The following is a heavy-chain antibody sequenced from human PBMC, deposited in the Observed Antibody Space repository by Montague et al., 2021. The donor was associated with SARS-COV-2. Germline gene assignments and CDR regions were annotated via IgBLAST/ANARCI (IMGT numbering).Heavy chain of an antibody. CDR3: ARGDGVVVAAPYI. D-gene: IGHD2-15*01. Sequence: TLSLTCTVSGGSISNGGYYCSWIRQHPGKGLEGIGYMYDSGSTYYNPSLTSRVTMSLDTSKNQFSLKLSSVTAADTAVYYCARGDGVVVAAPYIWGQGTMVTASS. J-gene: IGHJ3*02. CDR2: MYDSGST. CDR1: GGSISNGGYY. V-gene: IGHV4-31*03.